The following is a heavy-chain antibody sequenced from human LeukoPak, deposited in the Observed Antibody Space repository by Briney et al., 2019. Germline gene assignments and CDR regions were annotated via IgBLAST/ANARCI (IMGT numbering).Heavy chain of an antibody. Sequence: SVKVSCKAAGGTFSSYTISWVRQAPGQGLEWMGRIIPILGIANYAQKFQGRVTITADKSTSTAYMELSSLRSEDTAVYYCATYSSGWYTFDYWGQGTLVTVSS. D-gene: IGHD6-19*01. V-gene: IGHV1-69*02. CDR2: IIPILGIA. CDR1: GGTFSSYT. CDR3: ATYSSGWYTFDY. J-gene: IGHJ4*02.